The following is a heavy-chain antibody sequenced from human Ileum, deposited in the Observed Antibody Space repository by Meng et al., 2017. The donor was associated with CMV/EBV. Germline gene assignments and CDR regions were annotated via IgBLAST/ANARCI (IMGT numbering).Heavy chain of an antibody. D-gene: IGHD2-2*01. CDR3: ARGLGRTSSYVD. V-gene: IGHV3-53*01. J-gene: IGHJ4*02. CDR1: GFSVRSNF. Sequence: GESPKTSCAVFGFSVRSNFMTWVRQAPGKGLEWVSVIYDDITTHYADSVKGRFTVSTDSSRNTLYLQMSSLRAEDTAVYYCARGLGRTSSYVDWGQGALVTVSS. CDR2: IYDDITT.